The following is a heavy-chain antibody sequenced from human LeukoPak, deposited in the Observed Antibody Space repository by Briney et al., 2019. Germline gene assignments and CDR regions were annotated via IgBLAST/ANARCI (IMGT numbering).Heavy chain of an antibody. V-gene: IGHV4-4*02. Sequence: SETLSLTCAVSGGSISSSNWWSWVRQPPGKGLEWIGEIYHSGSTNYNPSLKSRVTISVDTSKNQFSLKLSSVTAADTAVYYCASVTDNRPAVAGMVDWFDPWGQGTLVTVSS. CDR2: IYHSGST. CDR3: ASVTDNRPAVAGMVDWFDP. J-gene: IGHJ5*02. D-gene: IGHD6-19*01. CDR1: GGSISSSNW.